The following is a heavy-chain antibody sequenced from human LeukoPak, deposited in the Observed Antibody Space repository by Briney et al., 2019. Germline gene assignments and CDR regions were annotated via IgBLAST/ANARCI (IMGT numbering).Heavy chain of an antibody. J-gene: IGHJ4*02. CDR2: ISWNSGSI. V-gene: IGHV3-9*01. Sequence: GGSLRLSCAASGFTFDDYAMHWVRQAPGKGLEWVSGISWNSGSIGYADSVKGRFTISRDSAKNSLYLQMNSLRAEDTALYYCAKGRSYGTYYFDYWGQGTLVTVSS. D-gene: IGHD1-26*01. CDR1: GFTFDDYA. CDR3: AKGRSYGTYYFDY.